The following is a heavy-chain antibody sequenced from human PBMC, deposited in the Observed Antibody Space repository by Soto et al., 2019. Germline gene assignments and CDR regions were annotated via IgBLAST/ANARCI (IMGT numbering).Heavy chain of an antibody. Sequence: PSEPLSLTCTVSGGSISSGGYYWSWILHHPGKGLEWIGYIYYGVSTYYNPSLKSRATISGDTSKNQFSLKLSSVTAADTAVYYCARGGYYYEKSGQNAYEYWGKGIMVTVSA. CDR1: GGSISSGGYY. CDR3: ARGGYYYEKSGQNAYEY. CDR2: IYYGVST. D-gene: IGHD3-22*01. J-gene: IGHJ4*01. V-gene: IGHV4-31*03.